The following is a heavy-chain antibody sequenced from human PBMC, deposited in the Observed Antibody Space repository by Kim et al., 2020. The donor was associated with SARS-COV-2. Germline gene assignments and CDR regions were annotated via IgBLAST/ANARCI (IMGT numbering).Heavy chain of an antibody. D-gene: IGHD3-16*02. CDR2: ISSNGGST. CDR1: GFTFSSYA. Sequence: GGSLRLSCSASGFTFSSYAMHWVRQAPGKGLEYVSAISSNGGSTYYADSVKGRFTISRDNSKNTLYLQMSSLRAEDTAVYYCVKGEWGDYVWGSYRYTARWGQGTLVTVSS. J-gene: IGHJ4*02. V-gene: IGHV3-64D*06. CDR3: VKGEWGDYVWGSYRYTAR.